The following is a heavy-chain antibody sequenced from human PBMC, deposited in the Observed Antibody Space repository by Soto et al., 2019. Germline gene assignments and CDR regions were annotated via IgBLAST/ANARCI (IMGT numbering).Heavy chain of an antibody. CDR3: ARCRFSGYYYYSYMDV. V-gene: IGHV4-59*01. CDR1: GGSISSYY. J-gene: IGHJ6*03. CDR2: IYYSGST. Sequence: QVQLQESGPGLVKPSETLSLTCTVSGGSISSYYWSWIRQPQGKGLEWIGYIYYSGSTNYNPSLKSRVTISVDTSKNQFSLKLSSVTAADTAVDYCARCRFSGYYYYSYMDVWGKGTTVTVSS. D-gene: IGHD3-3*01.